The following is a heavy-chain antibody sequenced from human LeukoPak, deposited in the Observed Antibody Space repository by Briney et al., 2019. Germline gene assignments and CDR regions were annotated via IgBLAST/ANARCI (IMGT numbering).Heavy chain of an antibody. CDR2: IFYSGST. CDR3: ARHVGGYYDSSGYAIDY. Sequence: SETLSLTCTVSGGSISSSSYYWGWIRQPPGKGLEWIGSIFYSGSTYYNPSLKSRVTISVDTSKNQFSLKLSSVTAADTAVYYCARHVGGYYDSSGYAIDYWSQGTLVTVSS. CDR1: GGSISSSSYY. V-gene: IGHV4-39*01. J-gene: IGHJ4*02. D-gene: IGHD3-22*01.